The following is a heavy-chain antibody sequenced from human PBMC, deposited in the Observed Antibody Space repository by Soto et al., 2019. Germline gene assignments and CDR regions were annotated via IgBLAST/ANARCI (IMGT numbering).Heavy chain of an antibody. CDR1: GFTFSSYG. Sequence: QVQLVESGGGVVQPGRSLRLSCAASGFTFSSYGMHWVRQAPGKGLEWVAVISYDGSNKYYADSVKGRLTISRDNSKNTLYLQRNSLRAEDTAVYYCAKDQGGYYDFWSGPDYWGQGTLVTVSS. CDR3: AKDQGGYYDFWSGPDY. J-gene: IGHJ4*02. V-gene: IGHV3-30*18. CDR2: ISYDGSNK. D-gene: IGHD3-3*01.